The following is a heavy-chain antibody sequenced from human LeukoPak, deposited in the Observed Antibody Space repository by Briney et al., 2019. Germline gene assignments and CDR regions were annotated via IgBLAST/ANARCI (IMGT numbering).Heavy chain of an antibody. J-gene: IGHJ4*02. CDR3: SRSLAGAGNLPVDY. V-gene: IGHV3-33*01. D-gene: IGHD6-13*01. CDR1: GFGLRKNV. Sequence: GGSLRPPCGPPGFGLRKNVSPGCAQAPGKGLQWVAVIWHDGSDKYYADSVKGRFTISIDNSKNTLYLQMNSLSVEDTAVYYYSRSLAGAGNLPVDYWGQGTVVTVFS. CDR2: IWHDGSDK.